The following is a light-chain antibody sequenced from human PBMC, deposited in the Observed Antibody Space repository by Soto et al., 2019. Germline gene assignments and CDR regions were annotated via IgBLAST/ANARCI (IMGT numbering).Light chain of an antibody. Sequence: QSALTQPASVSGSPGQSITIPCTGTSSDVGGYKYVSWYQQYPGKAPKLVISEVTNRPSGISHRFSGSRSGNTASLTISGLQADDEADYYCSSYTSSTTPVFGGGTKVTVL. CDR2: EVT. CDR1: SSDVGGYKY. J-gene: IGLJ2*01. V-gene: IGLV2-14*01. CDR3: SSYTSSTTPV.